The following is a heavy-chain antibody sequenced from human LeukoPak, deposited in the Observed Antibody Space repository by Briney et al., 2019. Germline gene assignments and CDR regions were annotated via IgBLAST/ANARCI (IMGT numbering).Heavy chain of an antibody. V-gene: IGHV1-18*01. CDR1: GYTFTSYG. Sequence: EASVKVSCKASGYTFTSYGINWVRQAPGQGLEWMGWISAYNGNTNYAQKLQGRVTMTTDTSTSTAYMELRSLRSDDTAVYYRARGGIVGATTPFDYWGQGTLVTVSS. J-gene: IGHJ4*02. D-gene: IGHD1-26*01. CDR3: ARGGIVGATTPFDY. CDR2: ISAYNGNT.